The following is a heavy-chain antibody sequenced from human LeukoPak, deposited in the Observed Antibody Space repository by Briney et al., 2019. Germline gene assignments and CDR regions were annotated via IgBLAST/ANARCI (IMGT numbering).Heavy chain of an antibody. V-gene: IGHV3-21*04. CDR1: GFTFRSYS. CDR3: AKGNDRLSISAIDY. D-gene: IGHD3-3*02. J-gene: IGHJ4*02. Sequence: GGSLRLSCAASGFTFRSYSMNWVRQAPGKGLEWVSAIDPSSTYIYYADSVKGRFTISRDNAENSLYLQMNSLRAEDMALYYCAKGNDRLSISAIDYWGQGTLVTVSS. CDR2: IDPSSTYI.